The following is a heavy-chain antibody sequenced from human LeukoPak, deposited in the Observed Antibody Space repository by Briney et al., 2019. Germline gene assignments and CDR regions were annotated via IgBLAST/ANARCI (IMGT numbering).Heavy chain of an antibody. CDR3: GGGGELLPQNDY. D-gene: IGHD1-26*01. V-gene: IGHV4-30-4*08. Sequence: PSETLSLTCTVSGGSISSGDYYWSWIRQPPGKGLEWIGYIYYSGSTYYNPSLKSRVTISVDTSKNQFSLKLSTVTAADTAVYHWGGGGELLPQNDYWGQGTLVTVSS. CDR2: IYYSGST. CDR1: GGSISSGDYY. J-gene: IGHJ4*02.